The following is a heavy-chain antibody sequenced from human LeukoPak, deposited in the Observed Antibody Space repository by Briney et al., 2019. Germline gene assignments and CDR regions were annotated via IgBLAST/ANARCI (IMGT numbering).Heavy chain of an antibody. J-gene: IGHJ4*02. CDR1: GFTFSSYA. D-gene: IGHD3-3*01. CDR3: ARDPLRFLEWLASRYFDY. CDR2: ISYDGSNK. V-gene: IGHV3-30-3*01. Sequence: HPGRSLRLSCAASGFTFSSYAMHWVRQAPGKGLEWVAVISYDGSNKNYADSVKGRFTISRDNSKNTLYLQMNSLRAEDTAVYYCARDPLRFLEWLASRYFDYWGEGTLVTVSS.